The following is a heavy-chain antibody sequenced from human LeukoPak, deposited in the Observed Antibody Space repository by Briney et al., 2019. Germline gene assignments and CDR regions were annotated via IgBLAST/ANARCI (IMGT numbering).Heavy chain of an antibody. Sequence: SQTLSLTCTVSVGSISSGDYYWSWIRQPPGKGLEWIGYIYYSGSTYYNPSLKSRVTISVDTSKNQFSLKLSSVTAADTAVYYCARDLLAVTGAFDIWGQGTMVTVSS. CDR3: ARDLLAVTGAFDI. CDR2: IYYSGST. V-gene: IGHV4-30-4*08. CDR1: VGSISSGDYY. D-gene: IGHD1-1*01. J-gene: IGHJ3*02.